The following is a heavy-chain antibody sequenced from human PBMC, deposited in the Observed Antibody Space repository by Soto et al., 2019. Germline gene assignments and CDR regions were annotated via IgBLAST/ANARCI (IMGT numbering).Heavy chain of an antibody. CDR1: GGTFSSYA. CDR2: IVPIVGTT. Sequence: QVQLVQSGAEVRQPASSVKVSCKTSGGTFSSYAISWVRQAPGQGLEWMGGIVPIVGTTTYAQKFQGRVTINADEATSTAYMQLSRLRSDDTAVYYCVRVVAIPGYPDHWGQGTLVTVSS. CDR3: VRVVAIPGYPDH. D-gene: IGHD5-12*01. J-gene: IGHJ4*02. V-gene: IGHV1-69*12.